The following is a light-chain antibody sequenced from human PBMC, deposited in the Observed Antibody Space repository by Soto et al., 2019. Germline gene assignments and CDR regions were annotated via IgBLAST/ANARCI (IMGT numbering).Light chain of an antibody. CDR2: GAS. CDR1: QSIASY. Sequence: DIQLTQSPSFLSASVGDRVTNTCRASQSIASYLVWYQQKPGKAPKLLIYGASTLQSGVPSRFSGSGSGTDFTLTIRSLQTEDFAAYYCQPLNSYTLTFGGETKVEIK. J-gene: IGKJ4*01. V-gene: IGKV1-9*01. CDR3: QPLNSYTLT.